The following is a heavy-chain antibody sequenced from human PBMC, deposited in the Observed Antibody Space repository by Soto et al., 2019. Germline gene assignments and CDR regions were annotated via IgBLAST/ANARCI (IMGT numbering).Heavy chain of an antibody. V-gene: IGHV4-59*08. CDR3: ARHGRQDSRGFYSWFDP. D-gene: IGHD3-22*01. J-gene: IGHJ5*02. Sequence: QVQLQESGPELVKPSETLSLTCTVSGGSISGDYWSWIRQPPGKGLEWIGYTANTNYNPSLMGRVAISVDTSKNQFSLKLSSVTAADTAVYYCARHGRQDSRGFYSWFDPWGQGILVTVSS. CDR1: GGSISGDY. CDR2: TANT.